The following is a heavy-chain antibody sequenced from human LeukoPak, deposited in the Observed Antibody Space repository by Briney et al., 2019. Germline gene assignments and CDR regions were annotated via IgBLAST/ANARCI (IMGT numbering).Heavy chain of an antibody. Sequence: GGSLRLSCAASGFTFITYSMTWVRQAPGKGLEWVSSISRITSSYIHYADSVKGRFTISRDNVKNSLYLQMNSLRAEDTAVYYCARLGESTTDFDYWGQGTLVTVSS. CDR1: GFTFITYS. D-gene: IGHD1-14*01. CDR2: ISRITSSYI. CDR3: ARLGESTTDFDY. J-gene: IGHJ4*02. V-gene: IGHV3-21*01.